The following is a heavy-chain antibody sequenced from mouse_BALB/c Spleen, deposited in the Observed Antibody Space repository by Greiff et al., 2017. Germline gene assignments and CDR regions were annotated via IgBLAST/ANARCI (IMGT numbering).Heavy chain of an antibody. J-gene: IGHJ4*01. CDR3: ARRKGAMDY. Sequence: EVQLQQSGPELVKPGASVKISCKASGYTFTDYNMHWVKQSHGKSLEWIGYIYPYNGGTGYNQKFKSKATLTVDNSSSTAYMELRSLTSEDSAVYYCARRKGAMDYWGQGTSVTVSS. V-gene: IGHV1S29*02. CDR1: GYTFTDYN. CDR2: IYPYNGGT.